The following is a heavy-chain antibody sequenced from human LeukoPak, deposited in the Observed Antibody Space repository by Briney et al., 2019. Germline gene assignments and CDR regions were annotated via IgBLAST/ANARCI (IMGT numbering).Heavy chain of an antibody. CDR3: ARVPTGIQLWPRGFDP. CDR1: GGSISSGGYY. CDR2: IYYSGST. J-gene: IGHJ5*02. Sequence: PSETLSLTCTVSGGSISSGGYYWSWVRQHPGKGLEWIGYIYYSGSTYYNPSLKSRVTISVDTSKNQFSLKLSSVTAADTAVYYCARVPTGIQLWPRGFDPWGQGTLVTVSS. D-gene: IGHD5-18*01. V-gene: IGHV4-31*03.